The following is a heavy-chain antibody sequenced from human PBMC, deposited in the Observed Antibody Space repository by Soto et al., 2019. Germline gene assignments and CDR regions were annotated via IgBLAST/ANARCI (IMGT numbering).Heavy chain of an antibody. V-gene: IGHV4-34*01. Sequence: SETLSLTCAVYGGSFSGYYWSWIRQPPGKGLEWIGEINHSGSTNYNPSLKSRVTISVDTSKNQFSLKLSSVTAADTAVYYCAVGGIAARPHWFDPWGQGTLVPVSS. CDR3: AVGGIAARPHWFDP. CDR1: GGSFSGYY. D-gene: IGHD6-6*01. CDR2: INHSGST. J-gene: IGHJ5*02.